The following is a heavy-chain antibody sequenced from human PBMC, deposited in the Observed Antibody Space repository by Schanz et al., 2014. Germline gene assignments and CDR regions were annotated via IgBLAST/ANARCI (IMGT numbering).Heavy chain of an antibody. CDR3: ARDGDRFYHNYYMDV. J-gene: IGHJ6*03. CDR1: GFAFSVYG. V-gene: IGHV3-30*19. D-gene: IGHD4-17*01. Sequence: QVQMVESGGGVVQPGRSLRLSCAASGFAFSVYGMHWVRQAPGKGLEWVALISNDGSIKYYADSVEGRFTISRDNSRNTLYLQMNSLRSEDTAVYYCARDGDRFYHNYYMDVWGKGTTVTVSS. CDR2: ISNDGSIK.